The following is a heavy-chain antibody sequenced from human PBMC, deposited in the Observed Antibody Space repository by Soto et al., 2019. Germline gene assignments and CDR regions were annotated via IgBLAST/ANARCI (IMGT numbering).Heavy chain of an antibody. CDR1: GFTFSSYG. D-gene: IGHD3-22*01. V-gene: IGHV3-33*01. J-gene: IGHJ6*02. CDR2: IWYDGSNK. CDR3: ARTGGMIVVDTTYLDV. Sequence: GGSLRLSCAASGFTFSSYGMHWVRQAPGKGLEWVAVIWYDGSNKYYADSVKGRFTISRDNSKNTLYLQMNSLRAEDTAVYYCARTGGMIVVDTTYLDVWGQGTTVTVSS.